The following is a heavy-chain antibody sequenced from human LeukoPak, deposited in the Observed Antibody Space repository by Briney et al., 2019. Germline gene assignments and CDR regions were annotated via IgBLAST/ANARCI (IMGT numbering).Heavy chain of an antibody. CDR3: ARRHVDGVPSHSGYLDY. Sequence: SETLSLTCAVYGGSFSGYYWSWIRQPPGKGLEWIGEINHSGSTNYNPSLKSRVTISVDTSKNQFSLKLSSVTAADTAVYYCARRHVDGVPSHSGYLDYWGQGTLVTVSS. J-gene: IGHJ4*02. V-gene: IGHV4-34*01. CDR2: INHSGST. CDR1: GGSFSGYY. D-gene: IGHD3-22*01.